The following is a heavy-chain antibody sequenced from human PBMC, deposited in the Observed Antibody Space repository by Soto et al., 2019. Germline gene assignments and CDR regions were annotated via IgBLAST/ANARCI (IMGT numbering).Heavy chain of an antibody. Sequence: ASVKVSCKASGYTFTSYGISWVRQAPGQGLEWMGWISAYNGNTNYAQKLQGRVTMTTDTSTSTAYMELRSLRSDDTAVYYCARGGSGSYYNPTLNYYYYGMDVWGQGTTVTVSS. D-gene: IGHD3-10*01. CDR1: GYTFTSYG. V-gene: IGHV1-18*04. CDR2: ISAYNGNT. CDR3: ARGGSGSYYNPTLNYYYYGMDV. J-gene: IGHJ6*02.